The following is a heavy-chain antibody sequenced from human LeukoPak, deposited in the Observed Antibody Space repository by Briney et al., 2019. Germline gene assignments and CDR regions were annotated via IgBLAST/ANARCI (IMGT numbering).Heavy chain of an antibody. J-gene: IGHJ5*02. CDR1: GGSISSSSYY. Sequence: SETLSLTCSVSGGSISSSSYYWGWIRQPPGKGLEWIGSIYYSGSTYYNPSLKSRVTISVDTSKNQFSLKLSSVTAADTAVYYCARSKGEYDILTGYLDPWGQGTLVTVSS. CDR3: ARSKGEYDILTGYLDP. D-gene: IGHD3-9*01. V-gene: IGHV4-39*07. CDR2: IYYSGST.